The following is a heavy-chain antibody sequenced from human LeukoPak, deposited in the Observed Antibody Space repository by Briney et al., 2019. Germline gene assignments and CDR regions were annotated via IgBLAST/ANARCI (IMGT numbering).Heavy chain of an antibody. Sequence: GGSLRLSCAASGFTFSSYGMSWVRQAPGKGLEWVSAIRGSGGSTYYADSVKGRFTISRDNSKNTLYLQMNSLRAEDTAVYYCARGLPPAVADPPLDYWGQGTLVTVSS. CDR1: GFTFSSYG. D-gene: IGHD6-19*01. CDR3: ARGLPPAVADPPLDY. CDR2: IRGSGGST. V-gene: IGHV3-23*01. J-gene: IGHJ4*02.